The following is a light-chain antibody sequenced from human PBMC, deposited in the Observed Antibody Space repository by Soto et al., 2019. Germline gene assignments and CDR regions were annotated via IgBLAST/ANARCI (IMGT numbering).Light chain of an antibody. CDR1: QDINKY. V-gene: IGKV1-9*01. J-gene: IGKJ5*01. CDR3: QHLTAYPIT. Sequence: DIQLTQSPSFLSASVGDRVTITCRASQDINKYLAWYQQKPGEAPKLLIYFVSTLQSGVPSSFSGSGSGTESTLTISDLQPEDFATYYCQHLTAYPITFGQGTRLEIK. CDR2: FVS.